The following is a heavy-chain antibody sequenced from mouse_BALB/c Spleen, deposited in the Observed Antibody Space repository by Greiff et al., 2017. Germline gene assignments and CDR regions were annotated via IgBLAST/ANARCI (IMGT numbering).Heavy chain of an antibody. D-gene: IGHD3-1*01. J-gene: IGHJ4*01. V-gene: IGHV1-69*02. CDR2: IDPSDSYT. Sequence: QVQLQQPGAELVKPGASVKLSCKASGYTFTSYWMHWVKQRPGQGLEWIGEIDPSDSYTNYNQKFKGKATLTVDKSSSTAYMQLSSLTSEDSAVYYCARWGYGYAMDYWGQGTSVTVSS. CDR3: ARWGYGYAMDY. CDR1: GYTFTSYW.